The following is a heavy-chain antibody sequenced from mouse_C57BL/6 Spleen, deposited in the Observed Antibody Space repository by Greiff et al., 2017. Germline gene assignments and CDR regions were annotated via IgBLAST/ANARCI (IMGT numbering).Heavy chain of an antibody. CDR3: ARSDGYYDFDV. J-gene: IGHJ1*03. D-gene: IGHD2-3*01. CDR2: IDPSDSYT. Sequence: QVQLQQPGAELVMPGASVKLSCKASGYTFTSYWMHWVKQRPGQGLEWIGEIDPSDSYTNYNQKFKGKSTLTVDKSSSTAYMQRSSLTSEDSAVYYCARSDGYYDFDVWGTGTTGTVSS. V-gene: IGHV1-69*01. CDR1: GYTFTSYW.